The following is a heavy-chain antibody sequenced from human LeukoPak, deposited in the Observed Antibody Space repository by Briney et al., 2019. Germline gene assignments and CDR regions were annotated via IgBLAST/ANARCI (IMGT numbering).Heavy chain of an antibody. CDR1: GFTFSSYA. Sequence: GGSLRLSCAASGFTFSSYAMSWVRQAPGKGLEWVSAISGSGGSTYYADSVKGWFTISRDNSKNTLYLQINSLRAEDTAVYYCAKTSGYYDTYFDYWGQGTLVTVSS. J-gene: IGHJ4*02. V-gene: IGHV3-23*01. D-gene: IGHD3-22*01. CDR2: ISGSGGST. CDR3: AKTSGYYDTYFDY.